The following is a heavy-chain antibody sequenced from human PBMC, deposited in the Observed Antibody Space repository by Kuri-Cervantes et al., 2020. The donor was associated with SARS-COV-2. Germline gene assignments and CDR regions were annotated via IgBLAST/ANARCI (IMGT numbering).Heavy chain of an antibody. CDR3: ARDFLLLAAQDY. CDR1: GFTFSSYS. V-gene: IGHV3-48*01. J-gene: IGHJ4*02. Sequence: GESLKISCAASGFTFSSYSMNWVRQAPGKGLEWVSHISSSSSTIYYADSVKGRFTISRDNAKNSLYLQMNSLRAEDTAVYYCARDFLLLAAQDYWGQGTLVTVSS. D-gene: IGHD6-13*01. CDR2: ISSSSSTI.